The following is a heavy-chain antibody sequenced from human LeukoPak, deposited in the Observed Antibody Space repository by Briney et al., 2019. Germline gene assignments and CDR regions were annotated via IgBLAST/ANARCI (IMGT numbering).Heavy chain of an antibody. Sequence: GGSLRLSCAASGFTFPTYSMNCVRQAPGKGLVWVSRIESDGTSTTYADSVKGRFTISRDNAKNTLYLQMNSLRAEDTAVYYCARDQYSSTWYRGAFDVWGQGTMVSVSS. CDR1: GFTFPTYS. J-gene: IGHJ3*01. CDR3: ARDQYSSTWYRGAFDV. D-gene: IGHD6-13*01. CDR2: IESDGTST. V-gene: IGHV3-74*01.